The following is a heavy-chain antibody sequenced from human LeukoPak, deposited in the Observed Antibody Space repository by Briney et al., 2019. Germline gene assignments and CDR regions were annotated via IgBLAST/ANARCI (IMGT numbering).Heavy chain of an antibody. CDR1: GYTFISYG. J-gene: IGHJ6*03. CDR2: IGADNGNT. V-gene: IGHV1-18*01. Sequence: ASVKVSCKASGYTFISYGISWVRQAPGQGLEWMGWIGADNGNTNYAHKLQGRVTMTTDTSTSTAFMELRSLRSDDTAVYYCARGYYYYYMDVWGKGTTVTVSS. CDR3: ARGYYYYYMDV.